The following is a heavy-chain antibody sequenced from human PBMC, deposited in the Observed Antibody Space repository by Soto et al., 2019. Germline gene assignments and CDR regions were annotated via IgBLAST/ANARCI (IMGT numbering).Heavy chain of an antibody. CDR1: GFTFSSYA. V-gene: IGHV3-64D*06. CDR2: ISSNGGST. J-gene: IGHJ6*02. D-gene: IGHD3-10*01. CDR3: VKDRGFRSSGDYYYGMDV. Sequence: LGGSLRLSCSASGFTFSSYAMHWVRQAPGKGLEYVSAISSNGGSTYYADSVKGRFTISRDNSKNTLYLQMSSLRAEDTAVYYCVKDRGFRSSGDYYYGMDVWGQGTTVTVSS.